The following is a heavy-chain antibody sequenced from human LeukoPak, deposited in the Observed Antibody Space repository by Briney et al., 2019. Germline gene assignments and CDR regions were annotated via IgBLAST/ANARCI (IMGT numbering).Heavy chain of an antibody. Sequence: SETLSLTCTVSGGSISSSSYYWGWLRQPPGKGLEWVGSIYYSGSTYYNPSLKSRVTIAVDTSKNQFSLKLSSVTAADTAVYYCARNPTSPYSSSWYPGYYYMDVWGKGTTVTVSS. CDR2: IYYSGST. D-gene: IGHD6-13*01. V-gene: IGHV4-39*07. CDR3: ARNPTSPYSSSWYPGYYYMDV. J-gene: IGHJ6*03. CDR1: GGSISSSSYY.